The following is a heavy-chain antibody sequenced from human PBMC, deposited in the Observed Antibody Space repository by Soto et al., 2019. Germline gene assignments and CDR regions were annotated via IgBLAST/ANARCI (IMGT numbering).Heavy chain of an antibody. CDR2: IIPLFGTA. V-gene: IGHV1-69*01. Sequence: QVQLVQSGAEVKKPGSSVKVSCKASGGTFSSYAISWVGQAPGQGLGWMGGIIPLFGTANYEQKFQGRVTLTADESTSTAYKELRSLRSEDTAVYYCAREETSGYSYGYFYWGQGTLVTVSS. CDR1: GGTFSSYA. D-gene: IGHD5-18*01. J-gene: IGHJ4*02. CDR3: AREETSGYSYGYFY.